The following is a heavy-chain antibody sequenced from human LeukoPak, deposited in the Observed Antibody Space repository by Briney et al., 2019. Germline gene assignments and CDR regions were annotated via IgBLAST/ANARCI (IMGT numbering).Heavy chain of an antibody. CDR2: IYHSGST. CDR3: ARDVQGAYCSSTSCYNWFDP. J-gene: IGHJ5*02. Sequence: SETLSLTCTVSGYSISSGYYWGWIRQPPGKGLEWIGSIYHSGSTYYNPSLKSRVTISVDTSKNQFSLKLSSVTAADTAVYYCARDVQGAYCSSTSCYNWFDPWGQGTLVTVSS. D-gene: IGHD2-2*01. CDR1: GYSISSGYY. V-gene: IGHV4-38-2*02.